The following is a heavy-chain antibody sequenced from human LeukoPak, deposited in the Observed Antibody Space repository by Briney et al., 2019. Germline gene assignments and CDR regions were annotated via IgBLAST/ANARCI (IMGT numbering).Heavy chain of an antibody. CDR3: ARGIVGATTGD. J-gene: IGHJ4*02. Sequence: GSSVKVSCKASGYTFTGYYMHWVRPAPGQGLEWMGWINPNSGGTNYEQKFQGRVTMTRDTSISTAYMELSRLRSDDTAVYYCARGIVGATTGDWGQGTLVTVSS. CDR1: GYTFTGYY. V-gene: IGHV1-2*02. D-gene: IGHD1-26*01. CDR2: INPNSGGT.